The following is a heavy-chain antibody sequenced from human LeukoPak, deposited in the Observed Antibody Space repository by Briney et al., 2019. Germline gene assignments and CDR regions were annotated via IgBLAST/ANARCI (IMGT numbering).Heavy chain of an antibody. CDR3: ARESGGVVPAAAIRYGMDV. V-gene: IGHV4-59*01. D-gene: IGHD2-2*01. J-gene: IGHJ6*02. CDR2: IYYSGST. CDR1: GGSISSYY. Sequence: SETLSLTCTVFGGSISSYYWSWIRQPPGKGLEWIGYIYYSGSTNYNPSLKSRVTISVDTSKNQFSLKLSSVTAADTAVYYCARESGGVVPAAAIRYGMDVWGQGTTVTVSS.